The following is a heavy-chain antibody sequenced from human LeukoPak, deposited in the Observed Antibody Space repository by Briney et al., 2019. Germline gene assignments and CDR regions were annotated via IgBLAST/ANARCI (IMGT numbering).Heavy chain of an antibody. V-gene: IGHV4-59*12. CDR2: IYPDGRI. CDR3: TREGYDRSGYFLDF. CDR1: SGSMTDSC. D-gene: IGHD3-22*01. J-gene: IGHJ4*02. Sequence: SETLSLTCSVSSGSMTDSCWSSFRQAPGKGFEWLGFIYPDGRIEYSPSLRSRVTFSVATSKLEATVRLSSGTASDTAVYYCTREGYDRSGYFLDFWGQGTLVTVSS.